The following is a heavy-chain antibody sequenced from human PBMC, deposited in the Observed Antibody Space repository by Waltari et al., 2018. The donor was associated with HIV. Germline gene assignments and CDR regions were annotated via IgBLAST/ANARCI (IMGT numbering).Heavy chain of an antibody. CDR3: AKDKGGVTYIFDY. Sequence: QVQLVEPGGGVVQPGRCLELSCAASGFNLGAHGMPRVRRAPGTGLEWVAFRAYDGDNKYYDDSVKGRCTLSKDNSKNTVYLQINSLRAEDSAVYYCAKDKGGVTYIFDYWGQGTLVTVSS. D-gene: IGHD1-1*01. CDR2: RAYDGDNK. J-gene: IGHJ4*02. CDR1: GFNLGAHG. V-gene: IGHV3-30*18.